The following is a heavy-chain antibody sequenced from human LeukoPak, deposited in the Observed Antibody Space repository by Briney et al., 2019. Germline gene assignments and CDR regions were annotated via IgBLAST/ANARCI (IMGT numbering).Heavy chain of an antibody. CDR1: GFTFISYA. D-gene: IGHD2-2*01. Sequence: GGSLRLSCAASGFTFISYAMHWVRQAPGKGLEWVAVISYDGSNKYYADSVKGRFTISRDNSKNTLYLQMNSLRAEDTAVYYCARGVLGYCSSTSCQARDYYMGVWGKGTPVTVSS. CDR3: ARGVLGYCSSTSCQARDYYMGV. V-gene: IGHV3-30*04. J-gene: IGHJ6*03. CDR2: ISYDGSNK.